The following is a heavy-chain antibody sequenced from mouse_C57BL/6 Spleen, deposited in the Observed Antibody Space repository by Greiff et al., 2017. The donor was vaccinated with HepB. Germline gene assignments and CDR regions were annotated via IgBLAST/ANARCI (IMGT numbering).Heavy chain of an antibody. CDR2: ISNLAYSI. CDR3: ARLYDGYYDMDY. D-gene: IGHD2-3*01. CDR1: GFTFSDYG. J-gene: IGHJ4*01. V-gene: IGHV5-15*01. Sequence: EVKLMESGGGLVQPGGSLKLSCAASGFTFSDYGMAWVRQAPRQGPEWVAFISNLAYSIYYADTLTGRFTISKENAKNTLNLELSSLRSEDTAMYYCARLYDGYYDMDYWGQGTSVTVSS.